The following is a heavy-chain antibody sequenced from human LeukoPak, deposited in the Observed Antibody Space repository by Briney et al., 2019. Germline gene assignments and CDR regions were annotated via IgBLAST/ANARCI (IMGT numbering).Heavy chain of an antibody. J-gene: IGHJ4*02. V-gene: IGHV1-69*13. CDR3: ATSHSFYGYSFDY. Sequence: GASVKVSCKASGGTFSSYAISWVRQAPGQGLEWMGGIIPIFGTANYAQKFQGRVTITADESTSTAYMELSSLRSEDTAVYYCATSHSFYGYSFDYWGQGTLVTVSS. CDR1: GGTFSSYA. CDR2: IIPIFGTA. D-gene: IGHD5-18*01.